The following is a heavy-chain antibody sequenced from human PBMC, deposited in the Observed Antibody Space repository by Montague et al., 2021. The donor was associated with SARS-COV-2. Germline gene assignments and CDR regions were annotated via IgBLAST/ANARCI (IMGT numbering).Heavy chain of an antibody. CDR2: IYTTGST. Sequence: TLSLTCTVSGDSITSDVSHWSWIRQPAGKGLEWIGSIYTTGSTNYNPSLKSRLTISLDTSKNQFSLKLSSVTAADTAVYYCARDDCRWDFDCWGQGTLVTVSS. CDR3: ARDDCRWDFDC. CDR1: GDSITSDVSH. J-gene: IGHJ4*02. V-gene: IGHV4-61*02. D-gene: IGHD1-26*01.